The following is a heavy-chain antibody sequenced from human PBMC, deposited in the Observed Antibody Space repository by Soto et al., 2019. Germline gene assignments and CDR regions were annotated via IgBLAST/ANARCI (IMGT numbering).Heavy chain of an antibody. CDR2: INYSGTT. V-gene: IGHV4-61*01. CDR3: ARGQRGYRV. Sequence: QVQLQESGPGLVKPSETLSLTCTVSGGSVSSGSYYWSWIRQPPGKGLEWIGYINYSGTTNYNPSLKRRVTPSVDTSKNQFALNLSSVTAADTAVYYCARGQRGYRVWGQGTLVTVSS. J-gene: IGHJ4*02. D-gene: IGHD5-18*01. CDR1: GGSVSSGSYY.